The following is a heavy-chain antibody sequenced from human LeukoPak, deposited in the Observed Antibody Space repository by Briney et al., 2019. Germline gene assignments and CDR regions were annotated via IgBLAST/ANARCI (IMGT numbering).Heavy chain of an antibody. CDR2: IYSGGTT. D-gene: IGHD2-8*01. CDR3: ARHTVYYYYGMDV. V-gene: IGHV3-66*04. J-gene: IGHJ6*02. CDR1: GFTVSSHY. Sequence: HPGGSLRLSCAASGFTVSSHYMSWVRQAPGKGLEWVSVIYSGGTTYYADSVKGRFTISRDNPKNTLYLQMNSLRAEDTAVYYCARHTVYYYYGMDVWGQGTTVTVSS.